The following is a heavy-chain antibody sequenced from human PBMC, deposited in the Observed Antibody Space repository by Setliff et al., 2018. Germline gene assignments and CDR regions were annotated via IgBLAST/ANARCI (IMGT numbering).Heavy chain of an antibody. D-gene: IGHD3-10*01. V-gene: IGHV4-39*02. Sequence: SETLSLTCTVSGGSIRSSTHYWGWIRQPPGKGLEWIGTIYYSGLTYYTPSLRSRATISVDTSKNRFSLQLSSVTAAGTAVYYCAGYQGSGSNYKVVNWFDPWGQGTLVTVS. CDR2: IYYSGLT. CDR3: AGYQGSGSNYKVVNWFDP. J-gene: IGHJ5*02. CDR1: GGSIRSSTHY.